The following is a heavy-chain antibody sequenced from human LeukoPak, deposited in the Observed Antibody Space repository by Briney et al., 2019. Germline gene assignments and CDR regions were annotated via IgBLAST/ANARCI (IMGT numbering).Heavy chain of an antibody. CDR2: TYYRSKRYN. V-gene: IGHV6-1*01. CDR3: ARAPLSSDAFDI. J-gene: IGHJ3*02. Sequence: SQTLSLTCAISGDSVSSNSAAWNWIRQSPSRGLECLGRTYYRSKRYNDYAVFVKRRITINADTSKSQFSLQLNSVTPEDTAVYFCARAPLSSDAFDIWGQGTMVTVSS. CDR1: GDSVSSNSAA.